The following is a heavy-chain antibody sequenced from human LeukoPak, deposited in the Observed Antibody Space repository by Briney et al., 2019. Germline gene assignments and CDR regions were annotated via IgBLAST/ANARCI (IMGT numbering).Heavy chain of an antibody. V-gene: IGHV3-48*03. CDR3: ARDNGSGGYNWFDP. CDR1: GFTFSSYE. Sequence: GGSLRLSCAASGFTFSSYETNWVRQAPGKGLEWVSYISSSGSTIYYADSVKGRFTISRDNAKNSLYLQMNSLRAEDTAVYYCARDNGSGGYNWFDPWGQGTLVTVSS. J-gene: IGHJ5*02. CDR2: ISSSGSTI. D-gene: IGHD3-10*01.